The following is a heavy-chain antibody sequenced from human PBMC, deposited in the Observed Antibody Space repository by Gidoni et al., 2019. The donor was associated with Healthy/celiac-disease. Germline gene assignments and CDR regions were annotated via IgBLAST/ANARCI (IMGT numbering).Heavy chain of an antibody. CDR3: AKDLVRSTSCYWCGFFDY. CDR1: GFTFSNYG. Sequence: QVQLVASGGGVVQPGRSLSLSCAASGFTFSNYGMHWVRQAPGKGLEWVAVISYDGSNKYYADSVKGRFTISRDNSKNTLYLQMNSLRAEDTAVYYCAKDLVRSTSCYWCGFFDYWGQGTLVTVSS. D-gene: IGHD2-2*01. J-gene: IGHJ4*02. CDR2: ISYDGSNK. V-gene: IGHV3-30*18.